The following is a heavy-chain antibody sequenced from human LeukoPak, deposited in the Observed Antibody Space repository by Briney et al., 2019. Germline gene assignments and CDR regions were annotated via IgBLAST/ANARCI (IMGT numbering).Heavy chain of an antibody. J-gene: IGHJ4*02. CDR1: GYSFTSYD. Sequence: ASVKVSCRASGYSFTSYDINWVRQATGQGLEWMGWMNPNSGNTGSAQKFQGRVTMTRNTSISTAYMELSNLRSEDTAVYYCARRVAAGGTCMGYWGQGTLVTVSS. V-gene: IGHV1-8*01. D-gene: IGHD6-13*01. CDR3: ARRVAAGGTCMGY. CDR2: MNPNSGNT.